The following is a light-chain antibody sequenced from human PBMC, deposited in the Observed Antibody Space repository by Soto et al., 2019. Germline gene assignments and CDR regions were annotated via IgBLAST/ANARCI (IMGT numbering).Light chain of an antibody. Sequence: AIQLTQSPSSLSASVGDRVTITCRASQGISSYLAWYQQKPGKAPKLLIYDASNLEAGVPSRFSGSGSGTEFTLTISSLQPDDFATYYCQQYNSYRTFGQGTKVDIK. V-gene: IGKV1-13*02. J-gene: IGKJ1*01. CDR3: QQYNSYRT. CDR2: DAS. CDR1: QGISSY.